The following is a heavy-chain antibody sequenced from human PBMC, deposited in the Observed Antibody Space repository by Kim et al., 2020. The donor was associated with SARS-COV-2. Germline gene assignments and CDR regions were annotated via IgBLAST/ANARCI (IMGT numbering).Heavy chain of an antibody. Sequence: GGSLRLSCAASGFTFSSYDMHWVRQATGKGLEWVSAIGTAGDTYYPGSVKGRFTISRENAKNSLYLQMNSLRAGDTAVYYCARDSKYSSGWYTNYYYGMDVWGQGTTVTVSS. CDR2: IGTAGDT. CDR3: ARDSKYSSGWYTNYYYGMDV. CDR1: GFTFSSYD. D-gene: IGHD6-19*01. V-gene: IGHV3-13*04. J-gene: IGHJ6*02.